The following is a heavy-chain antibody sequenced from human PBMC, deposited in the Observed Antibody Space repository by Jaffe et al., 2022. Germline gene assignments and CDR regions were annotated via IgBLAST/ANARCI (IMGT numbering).Heavy chain of an antibody. CDR3: ARTKLLYDYTSRGYFDY. J-gene: IGHJ4*02. CDR2: IDWDDDK. V-gene: IGHV2-70*01. D-gene: IGHD3-16*01. Sequence: QVTLRESGPALVKPTQTLTLTCTFSGFSLSTSGMCVSWIRQPPGKALEWLALIDWDDDKYYSTSLKTRLTISKDTSKNQVVLTMTNMDPVDTATYYCARTKLLYDYTSRGYFDYWGQGTLVTVSS. CDR1: GFSLSTSGMC.